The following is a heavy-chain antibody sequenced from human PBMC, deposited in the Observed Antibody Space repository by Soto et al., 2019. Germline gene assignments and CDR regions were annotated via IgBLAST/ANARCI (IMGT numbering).Heavy chain of an antibody. CDR2: IIPIFDTA. Sequence: QVQLVQSGADVKKPGSSVKVSCKAPRGTFSSYAISWVRQAPGQGLEWMGGIIPIFDTANYAQNFQGRVTITADESTSTAYMELSSLRSEDTAVYYCARGRLGQWPAYYYYYGMDVWGQGTTVTVSS. CDR3: ARGRLGQWPAYYYYYGMDV. CDR1: RGTFSSYA. J-gene: IGHJ6*02. D-gene: IGHD6-19*01. V-gene: IGHV1-69*12.